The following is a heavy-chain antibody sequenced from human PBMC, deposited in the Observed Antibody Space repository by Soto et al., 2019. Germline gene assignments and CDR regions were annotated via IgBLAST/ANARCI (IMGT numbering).Heavy chain of an antibody. J-gene: IGHJ4*02. CDR2: INPNTGGT. D-gene: IGHD6-13*01. CDR1: GYTFTGYY. Sequence: GASVKVSCKTSGYTFTGYYINWVRQGPGQGLEWLGWINPNTGGTNYAQKFQDRVTMTRDTSINTAYMELSRLRSDDTAVYYCARDPSIVAAARGQGTLVTVSS. CDR3: ARDPSIVAAA. V-gene: IGHV1-2*02.